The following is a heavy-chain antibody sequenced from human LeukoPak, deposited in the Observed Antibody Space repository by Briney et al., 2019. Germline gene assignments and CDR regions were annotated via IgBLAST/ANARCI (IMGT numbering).Heavy chain of an antibody. V-gene: IGHV3-43*02. CDR1: GFTFDDYA. J-gene: IGHJ4*02. Sequence: GGSLRLSCAASGFTFDDYAMHWVRQAPGRGLEWVSLISGDGGSTYYADSVKGRFTISRDNSKNSLYLQMNSLRTEDTALYYCAKDMNYYDSRAYGPLDYWGQGTLVTVSS. CDR2: ISGDGGST. CDR3: AKDMNYYDSRAYGPLDY. D-gene: IGHD3-22*01.